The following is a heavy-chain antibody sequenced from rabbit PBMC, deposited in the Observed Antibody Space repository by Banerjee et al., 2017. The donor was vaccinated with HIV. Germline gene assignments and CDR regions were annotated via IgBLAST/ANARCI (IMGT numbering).Heavy chain of an antibody. D-gene: IGHD1-1*01. J-gene: IGHJ6*01. CDR3: ARGPTTDGDL. V-gene: IGHV1S40*01. Sequence: WAKGRFTISKTSSTTVTLQMTSLTAADTATYFCARGPTTDGDLWGPGTLVTVS.